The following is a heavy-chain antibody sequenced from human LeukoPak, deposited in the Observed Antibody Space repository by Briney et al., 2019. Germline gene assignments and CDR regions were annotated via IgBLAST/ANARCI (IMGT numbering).Heavy chain of an antibody. CDR1: GFTFSSYA. V-gene: IGHV3-23*01. D-gene: IGHD4-17*01. CDR3: AKTLDYGDYYFDY. J-gene: IGHJ4*02. Sequence: PGESLTLSCAGSGFTFSSYAMSWVRQAPGKGLEWVSAISGSGGSTYYADSVKGRFTISRDNSKNTLYLQMNSLRAEDTAVYYCAKTLDYGDYYFDYWGQGTLVTVSS. CDR2: ISGSGGST.